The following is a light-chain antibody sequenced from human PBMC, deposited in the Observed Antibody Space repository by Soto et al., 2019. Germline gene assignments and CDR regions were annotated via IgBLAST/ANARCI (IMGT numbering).Light chain of an antibody. CDR2: RND. J-gene: IGLJ3*02. CDR3: AAWVDGLSTWV. Sequence: QSVLTQPPSASGTPGQRVTISCSGSNSHIGNNYLYWYQQLPETAPKLLVYRNDQRPSGVPDRFSGFKSGTSASLTISGLRSEDEGDYYCAAWVDGLSTWVFGGGTKVTVL. V-gene: IGLV1-47*01. CDR1: NSHIGNNY.